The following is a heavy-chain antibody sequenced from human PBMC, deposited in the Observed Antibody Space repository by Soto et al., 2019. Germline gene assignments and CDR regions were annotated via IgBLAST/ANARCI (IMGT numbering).Heavy chain of an antibody. J-gene: IGHJ1*01. CDR1: GFTFSSYA. D-gene: IGHD3-22*01. CDR2: ISGNSGTT. Sequence: PGGSLRLSCAASGFTFSSYAMTWVRQAPGKGLEWVSIISGNSGTTYYADSVKGRFTISRDNSKNTLYLQMNSLRADDTALYYCAKEDYDYDSSAYYLEYLHHWGQGTLVTVSS. V-gene: IGHV3-23*01. CDR3: AKEDYDYDSSAYYLEYLHH.